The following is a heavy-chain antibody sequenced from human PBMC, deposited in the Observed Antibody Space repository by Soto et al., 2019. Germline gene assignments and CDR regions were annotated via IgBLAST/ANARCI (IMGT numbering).Heavy chain of an antibody. CDR1: GYTFTSYG. CDR3: ARREKYVDTGHLDV. V-gene: IGHV1-18*04. CDR2: ISAYNGNT. J-gene: IGHJ6*02. D-gene: IGHD5-18*01. Sequence: QVQLVQSGAEVKKPGASVKVSCWASGYTFTSYGVTWVRQAPGQGLGWMGWISAYNGNTKYAQIFQGRVTMTTDTPTRTAYMELRSLRSDDTAVYYCARREKYVDTGHLDVWGQGTTVTVSS.